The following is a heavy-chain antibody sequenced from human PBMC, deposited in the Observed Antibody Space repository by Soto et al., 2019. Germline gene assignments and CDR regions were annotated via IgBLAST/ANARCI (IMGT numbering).Heavy chain of an antibody. D-gene: IGHD6-13*01. Sequence: GGSLRLSCAASGFTFSSYAMSWVRQAPGKGLEWVSAISGSGGSTYYADSVKGRFTISRDNSKNTLYLQMNSLRAEDTAVYYCAKSHLPQTRGYSSSLAYWGQGTLVTVSS. V-gene: IGHV3-23*01. CDR2: ISGSGGST. J-gene: IGHJ4*02. CDR1: GFTFSSYA. CDR3: AKSHLPQTRGYSSSLAY.